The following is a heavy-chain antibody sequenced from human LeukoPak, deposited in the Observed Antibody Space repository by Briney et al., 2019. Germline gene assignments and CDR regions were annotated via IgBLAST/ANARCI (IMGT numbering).Heavy chain of an antibody. D-gene: IGHD3-10*01. J-gene: IGHJ4*02. CDR3: ASTVWRNYYSSGEYFDY. V-gene: IGHV4-59*01. CDR1: CGSISSYY. CDR2: MYYSVGT. Sequence: SETLSLTCTVSCGSISSYYCSWIRQPPGKGLEWIGYMYYSVGTNSNPSLKSRVTISVDTSKNQFSLKLSSVTAADTAVYYCASTVWRNYYSSGEYFDYWGQGTLVTVSS.